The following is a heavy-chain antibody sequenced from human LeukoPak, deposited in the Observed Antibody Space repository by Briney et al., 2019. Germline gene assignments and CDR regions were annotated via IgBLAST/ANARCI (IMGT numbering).Heavy chain of an antibody. V-gene: IGHV1-46*01. CDR1: GYIITSSY. CDR2: INPSGGST. CDR3: ARGLSGSYYVLTN. Sequence: ASVKVSCKAAGYIITSSYMHWVRQAPGQGLEWMGIINPSGGSTSYAEKFQGRVTMTRDMSTTTVYMELSSLRSEDTAVYYCARGLSGSYYVLTNWGQGTLVTVSS. D-gene: IGHD1-26*01. J-gene: IGHJ4*02.